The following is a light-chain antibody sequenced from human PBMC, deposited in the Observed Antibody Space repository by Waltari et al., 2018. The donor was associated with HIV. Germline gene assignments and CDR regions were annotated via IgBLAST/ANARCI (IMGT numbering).Light chain of an antibody. CDR2: GAS. CDR1: KTVTSNY. CDR3: HQYDTSPQT. Sequence: EIVLAQSPRTLSLSPGERATLSCKASKTVTSNYLAWYQVKPGQAPRLLIYGASNRATGVPYKCSGSGSGTDFTLTIGRLEPEDFAVFYCHQYDTSPQTFGQGSKVEIK. J-gene: IGKJ2*01. V-gene: IGKV3-20*01.